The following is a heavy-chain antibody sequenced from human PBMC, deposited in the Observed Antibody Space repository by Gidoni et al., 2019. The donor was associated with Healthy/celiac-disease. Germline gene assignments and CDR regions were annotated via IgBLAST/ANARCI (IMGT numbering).Heavy chain of an antibody. V-gene: IGHV3-21*01. CDR2: ISSSSSYI. CDR1: GFTFSSYS. J-gene: IGHJ6*02. Sequence: EVQLVESGGGLVKPGGSLRLSCAASGFTFSSYSLNWVRQAPGKGLEWVSSISSSSSYIYYADSVKGRFTISRDNAKNSLYLKMNSLRAEDTAVYYCARDRSSGWYSFYYYYGMDVWGQGTTVTVSS. CDR3: ARDRSSGWYSFYYYYGMDV. D-gene: IGHD6-19*01.